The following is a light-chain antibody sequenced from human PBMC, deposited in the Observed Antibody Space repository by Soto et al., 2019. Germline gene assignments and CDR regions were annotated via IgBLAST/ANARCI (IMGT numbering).Light chain of an antibody. CDR2: DAS. CDR3: QQYHNWAIT. V-gene: IGKV3-15*01. CDR1: QSVSSN. Sequence: EIVMTQSPSTLSVSPGESATLSCRASQSVSSNLAWHQQKPGQAPRILMYDASTRATGISARFSGSGSGTEFTLIISSLQSEDFAVYYFQQYHNWAITFGEGTRLEIK. J-gene: IGKJ5*01.